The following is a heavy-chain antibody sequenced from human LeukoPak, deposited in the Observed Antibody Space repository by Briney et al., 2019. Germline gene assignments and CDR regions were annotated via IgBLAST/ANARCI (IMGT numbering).Heavy chain of an antibody. CDR3: ARDPPGVEMATIGDY. V-gene: IGHV1-69*04. Sequence: SVKVSCKASGGTFSSYAISWVRQAPGQGLEWMGRIIPILGIANYAQKFLGRVTITADKSTSTAYMELSSLRSEDTAVYYCARDPPGVEMATIGDYWGQGTLVTVSS. CDR1: GGTFSSYA. CDR2: IIPILGIA. J-gene: IGHJ4*02. D-gene: IGHD5-24*01.